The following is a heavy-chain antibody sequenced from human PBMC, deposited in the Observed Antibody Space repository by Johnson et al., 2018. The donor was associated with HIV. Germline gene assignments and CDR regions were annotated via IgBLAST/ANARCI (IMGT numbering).Heavy chain of an antibody. J-gene: IGHJ3*02. Sequence: VQLVESGGGLVQPGGSLRLSCAASGLTISDNYMSWVRQAPGKGLEWVAVLYSGGDIYYADSVKGRFTISRDNSKNTLYLQMNSLRAEDTAVYYCARDHLRRSHAFDIWGQGTMVTVSS. D-gene: IGHD2-15*01. CDR2: LYSGGDI. CDR1: GLTISDNY. CDR3: ARDHLRRSHAFDI. V-gene: IGHV3-66*01.